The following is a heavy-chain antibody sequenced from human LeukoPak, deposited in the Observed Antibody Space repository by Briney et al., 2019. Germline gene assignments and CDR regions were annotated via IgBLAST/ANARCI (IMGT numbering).Heavy chain of an antibody. CDR1: GFTFSSYA. J-gene: IGHJ4*02. CDR2: INTDASST. CDR3: ARDLTYCSGGSCHPSPIDF. V-gene: IGHV3-74*01. Sequence: GGSLRLSCAASGFTFSSYAMSWVRQAPGKGLEWVSHINTDASSTNYAVSVKGRFTVSRDNAKDTLYLQMNSLRAEDTAVYYCARDLTYCSGGSCHPSPIDFWGQGTLVTVSS. D-gene: IGHD2-15*01.